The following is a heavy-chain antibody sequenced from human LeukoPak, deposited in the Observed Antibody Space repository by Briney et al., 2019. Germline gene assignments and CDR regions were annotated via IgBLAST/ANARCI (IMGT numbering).Heavy chain of an antibody. CDR1: GFTFSSYW. J-gene: IGHJ3*02. CDR2: IQYDGSSK. D-gene: IGHD3-22*01. V-gene: IGHV3-30*02. Sequence: PGGSLRLSCAASGFTFSSYWMSWVRQAPGKGLEWVAFIQYDGSSKYYADSVKGRFTISRDNSRDTLYLQMNSLRAEDTAVYYCAKKWSGDYESSGVNDAFDIWGQGTMVTVSS. CDR3: AKKWSGDYESSGVNDAFDI.